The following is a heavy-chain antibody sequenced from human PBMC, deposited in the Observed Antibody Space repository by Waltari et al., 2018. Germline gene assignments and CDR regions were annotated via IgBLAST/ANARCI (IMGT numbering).Heavy chain of an antibody. J-gene: IGHJ6*03. CDR1: GGSISSYS. CDR3: ARGVPYYYYMDV. D-gene: IGHD3-10*02. CDR2: IYYSGST. Sequence: QVQLQESGPGLVKPSETLSLTCTVSGGSISSYSWSWIRQPPGKGLEWSGYIYYSGSTNYNPSLKSRVTISVDTSKNQFSLKLSSVTAADTAVYYCARGVPYYYYMDVWGKGTTVTVSS. V-gene: IGHV4-59*01.